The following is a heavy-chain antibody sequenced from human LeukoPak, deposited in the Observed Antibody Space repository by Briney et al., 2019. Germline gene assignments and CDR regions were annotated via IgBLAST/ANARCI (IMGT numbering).Heavy chain of an antibody. D-gene: IGHD3-3*01. V-gene: IGHV7-4-1*02. CDR1: GYTFTGYY. J-gene: IGHJ6*03. CDR3: ARRFGVVISTYYYYYMDV. CDR2: INTNTGNP. Sequence: ASVKVSCKASGYTFTGYYMHWVRQAPGQGLEWMGWINTNTGNPTYAQGFTGRFVFSLDTFVSTAYLQISSLKAEDTAVYYCARRFGVVISTYYYYYMDVWGKGTTVTVSS.